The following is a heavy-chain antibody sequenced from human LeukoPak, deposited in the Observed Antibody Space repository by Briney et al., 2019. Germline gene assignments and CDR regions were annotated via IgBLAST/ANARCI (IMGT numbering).Heavy chain of an antibody. V-gene: IGHV3-66*01. Sequence: SGGSLRLSCAASGFTISDNYMSWVRQAPGKGLEWVSIIESGSNTYYTDSVKGRFTISRDNSKNTLYLQMNSLRAEDTAVYYCASEYLVPDTAMVRPDYWGQGTLVTVSS. CDR1: GFTISDNY. J-gene: IGHJ4*02. CDR3: ASEYLVPDTAMVRPDY. D-gene: IGHD5-18*01. CDR2: IESGSNT.